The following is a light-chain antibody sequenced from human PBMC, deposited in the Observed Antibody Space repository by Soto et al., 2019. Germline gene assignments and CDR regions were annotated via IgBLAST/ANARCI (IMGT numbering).Light chain of an antibody. CDR3: QSYDPTLTTSL. CDR1: SANIGAGHA. Sequence: QPVLTQPPSVSGAPGQRVTISCTGSSANIGAGHAVHWHQQRPGTAHKLLIHSNNKRPSGVPDRFSGSKSGTSASLAIAVLQADDEADYYCQSYDPTLTTSLFGGGTQLTVL. V-gene: IGLV1-40*01. CDR2: SNN. J-gene: IGLJ2*01.